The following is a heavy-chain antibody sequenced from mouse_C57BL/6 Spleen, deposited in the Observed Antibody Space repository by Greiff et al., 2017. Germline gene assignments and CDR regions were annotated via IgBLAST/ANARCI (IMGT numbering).Heavy chain of an antibody. CDR3: ARDRGLGDWYFDV. J-gene: IGHJ1*03. V-gene: IGHV3-6*01. Sequence: EVHLVESGPGLVKPSQSLSLTCSVTGYSITSGYYWNWIRQFPGNKLEWMGYISYDGSNNYNPYLKNRISITRDTSKNQFFLKLNSVTTEDTATYYCARDRGLGDWYFDVWGTGTTVTVSS. D-gene: IGHD4-1*01. CDR2: ISYDGSN. CDR1: GYSITSGYY.